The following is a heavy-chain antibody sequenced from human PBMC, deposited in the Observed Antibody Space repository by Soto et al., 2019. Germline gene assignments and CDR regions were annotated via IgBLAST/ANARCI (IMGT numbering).Heavy chain of an antibody. CDR1: GFTFSGSA. D-gene: IGHD6-19*01. Sequence: GGSLRLSCAASGFTFSGSAMHWVRQASGKGLEWVGRIRSKANSYATAYAASVKGRFTISRDDSKNTAYLQMNSLKTEDTAVYYCAREEQWLVRSDAFDIWGQGTMVTVSS. V-gene: IGHV3-73*01. CDR3: AREEQWLVRSDAFDI. J-gene: IGHJ3*02. CDR2: IRSKANSYAT.